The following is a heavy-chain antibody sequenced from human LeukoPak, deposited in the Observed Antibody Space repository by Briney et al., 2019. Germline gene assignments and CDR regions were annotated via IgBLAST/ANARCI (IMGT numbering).Heavy chain of an antibody. Sequence: GASVKVSCKASGGTFSDYAISWVRQAPGQGLEWMAGIIPVFGTPNYAQKFKGRVTITADKSTSTAYMEVSSLRSEDTAVYYCARAHDSSGFQAYWGQGTLVTVSS. D-gene: IGHD3-22*01. J-gene: IGHJ4*02. CDR2: IIPVFGTP. V-gene: IGHV1-69*06. CDR1: GGTFSDYA. CDR3: ARAHDSSGFQAY.